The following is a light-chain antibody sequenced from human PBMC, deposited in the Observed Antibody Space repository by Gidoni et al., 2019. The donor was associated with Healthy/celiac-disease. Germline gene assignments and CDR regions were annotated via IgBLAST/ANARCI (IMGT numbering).Light chain of an antibody. CDR3: AAWDDSLNGYVV. J-gene: IGLJ2*01. Sequence: QSVLPQPPPASGPPGQRVTISCSGSSSHIGSNTVNWYQQRPGTAPKLLIYSNNQRPSGVPDRFSGSKSGNSAALAISGLQSEDEADYYCAAWDDSLNGYVVFGGGTKLTVL. CDR1: SSHIGSNT. CDR2: SNN. V-gene: IGLV1-44*01.